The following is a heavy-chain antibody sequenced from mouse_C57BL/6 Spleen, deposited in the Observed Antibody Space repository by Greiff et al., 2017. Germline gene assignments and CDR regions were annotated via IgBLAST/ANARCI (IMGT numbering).Heavy chain of an antibody. D-gene: IGHD1-1*01. CDR3: ARGYYYGSSGAY. V-gene: IGHV1-19*01. J-gene: IGHJ3*01. Sequence: VESGASVKMSCKASGYTFTDYYMNWVKQSHGKSLEWIGVINPYNGGTSYNQKFKGKATLTVDKSSSTAYMELNSLTSEDSAVYYCARGYYYGSSGAYWGQGTLVTVSA. CDR1: GYTFTDYY. CDR2: INPYNGGT.